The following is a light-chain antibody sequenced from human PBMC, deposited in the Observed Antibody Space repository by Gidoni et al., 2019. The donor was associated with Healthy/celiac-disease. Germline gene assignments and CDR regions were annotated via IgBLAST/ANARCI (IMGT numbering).Light chain of an antibody. V-gene: IGKV3-20*01. Sequence: EIVLTQSPGTLSLSPGERATLSCRASQSVSSSDLAWYQQKPGQAPRLLIYGASSRATGIPDRFSGSGSGTDFTLTISRLEPEDFAVYYCQQYGSSLSTFGQGTQVEIK. CDR1: QSVSSSD. J-gene: IGKJ1*01. CDR3: QQYGSSLST. CDR2: GAS.